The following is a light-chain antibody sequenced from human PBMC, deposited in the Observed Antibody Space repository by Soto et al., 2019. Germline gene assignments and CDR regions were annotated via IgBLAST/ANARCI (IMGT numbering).Light chain of an antibody. CDR2: DAS. CDR1: QDISNY. V-gene: IGKV1-33*01. CDR3: QQYDNLPPFT. J-gene: IGKJ3*01. Sequence: DFQMTQSPSSLSASVGDRVTITCQARQDISNYLNWYQQKPGKAPKLLISDASNLETGVQSTFSGSGSGTDSTFTISGLQPEDIATYYCQQYDNLPPFTFGPGTIVDIK.